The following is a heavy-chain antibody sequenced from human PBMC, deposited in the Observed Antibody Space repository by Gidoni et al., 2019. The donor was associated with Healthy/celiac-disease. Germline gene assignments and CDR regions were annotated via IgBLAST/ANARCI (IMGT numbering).Heavy chain of an antibody. D-gene: IGHD6-19*01. CDR3: ARDEVGAVAGTPYYYYYYYMDV. CDR2: ISSSSSTI. CDR1: GFTFSSYS. J-gene: IGHJ6*03. Sequence: EVQLVESGGGLVQPGVSLRLSCAASGFTFSSYSMNWVRQAPGKGLEWVSYISSSSSTIYYTDSVKGRFTISRDNAKNSLYLQMNSLRAEDTAVYYCARDEVGAVAGTPYYYYYYYMDVWGKGTTVTVSS. V-gene: IGHV3-48*01.